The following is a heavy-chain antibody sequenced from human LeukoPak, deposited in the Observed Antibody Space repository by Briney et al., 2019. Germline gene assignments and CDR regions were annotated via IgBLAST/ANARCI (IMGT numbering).Heavy chain of an antibody. V-gene: IGHV4-30-2*01. D-gene: IGHD3-22*01. Sequence: SETLSLTCAVSGGSISSGGYSWSWIRQPPGKGLEWIGYIYHSGSTYYNPSLKSRVTISVDRSKNQFSLKLSPVTAADTAVYYCARSTYYYDSSGYYYHWFDPWGQGTLVTVSS. CDR3: ARSTYYYDSSGYYYHWFDP. CDR1: GGSISSGGYS. CDR2: IYHSGST. J-gene: IGHJ5*02.